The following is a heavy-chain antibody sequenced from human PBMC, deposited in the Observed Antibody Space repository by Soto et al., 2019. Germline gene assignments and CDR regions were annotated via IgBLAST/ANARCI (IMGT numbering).Heavy chain of an antibody. J-gene: IGHJ6*02. CDR2: IQSGGNT. CDR1: GGSMTNYY. D-gene: IGHD6-19*01. CDR3: ARGLMTVAGRYYYALDV. V-gene: IGHV4-4*07. Sequence: SETLSLTCNVSGGSMTNYYWTWIRQTAGRGLEWIGRIQSGGNTNFNPSLNSRVTMSIDPSKNQFSLKLSSVTAADTALYYCARGLMTVAGRYYYALDVWGQGTTVTVS.